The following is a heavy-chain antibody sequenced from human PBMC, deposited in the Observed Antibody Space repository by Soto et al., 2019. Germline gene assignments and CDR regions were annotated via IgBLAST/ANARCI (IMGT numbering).Heavy chain of an antibody. CDR2: INPNSGGT. CDR1: GYTFTGYY. J-gene: IGHJ5*02. CDR3: AREGGPITMVRGVHADKNWFDP. D-gene: IGHD3-10*01. V-gene: IGHV1-2*04. Sequence: ASVKVSCKASGYTFTGYYMDWVRQAPGQGLEWMGWINPNSGGTNYAQKFQGWVTMTRDTSISTAYMELSRLRSDDTAVYYCAREGGPITMVRGVHADKNWFDPWGQGTLVTVSS.